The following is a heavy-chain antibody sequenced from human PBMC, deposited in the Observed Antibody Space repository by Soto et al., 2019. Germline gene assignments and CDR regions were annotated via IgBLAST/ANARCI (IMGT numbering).Heavy chain of an antibody. CDR1: GYTFTSYT. J-gene: IGHJ4*02. CDR2: INAGNGNT. V-gene: IGHV1-3*01. D-gene: IGHD2-2*01. Sequence: QVQLVQSGAEVKKPGASVKVSCKASGYTFTSYTMHWVRQAPGQRLEWMGWINAGNGNTKYSQKFQGRVTITRDTSASTAYMELSSLRSEDTAVYYCARECGRYQPPNDYWGQGTLVTVSS. CDR3: ARECGRYQPPNDY.